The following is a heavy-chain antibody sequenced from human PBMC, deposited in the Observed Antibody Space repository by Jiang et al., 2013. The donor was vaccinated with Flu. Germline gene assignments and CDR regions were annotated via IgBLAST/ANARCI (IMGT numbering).Heavy chain of an antibody. J-gene: IGHJ6*02. CDR1: GFTVSSNY. CDR3: ASLGGCSSTSCYTGYYYYGMDV. Sequence: VQLLESGGGLIQPGGSLRLSCAASGFTVSSNYMSWVRQAPGKGLEWVSVIYSGGSTYYADSVKGRFTISRDNSKNTLYLQMNSLRAEDTAVYYCASLGGCSSTSCYTGYYYYGMDVWGQGTTVTVSS. D-gene: IGHD2-2*02. V-gene: IGHV3-53*01. CDR2: IYSGGST.